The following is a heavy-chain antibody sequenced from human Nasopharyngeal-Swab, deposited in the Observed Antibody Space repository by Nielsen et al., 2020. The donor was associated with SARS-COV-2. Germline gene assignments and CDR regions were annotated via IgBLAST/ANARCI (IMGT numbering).Heavy chain of an antibody. V-gene: IGHV1-24*01. CDR1: GHTFTSYG. CDR3: ATAPPIRYGEETGWFDP. Sequence: VQVSCNASGHTFTSYGISWVRQAPGQGIEWMGGFDPEDGETIYAQKFQGRVTMTEDTSTDTAYMELNSLRSEDTAVYYCATAPPIRYGEETGWFDPWGQGTLVTVSS. CDR2: FDPEDGET. J-gene: IGHJ5*02. D-gene: IGHD4-17*01.